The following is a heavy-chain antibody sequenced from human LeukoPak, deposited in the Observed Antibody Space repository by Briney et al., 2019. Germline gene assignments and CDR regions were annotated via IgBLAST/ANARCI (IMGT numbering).Heavy chain of an antibody. J-gene: IGHJ4*02. CDR3: ARDKYYYDSSGSIRFDY. CDR1: GYTFTSYG. D-gene: IGHD3-22*01. Sequence: ASVKVSCKASGYTFTSYGISWVRQAPGQGLEWMGWISAYNGNTNYAQKLQGRVTMTTDTSTSTAYMELRSLRSDDTAVYYCARDKYYYDSSGSIRFDYWGQGTLVTVSS. V-gene: IGHV1-18*01. CDR2: ISAYNGNT.